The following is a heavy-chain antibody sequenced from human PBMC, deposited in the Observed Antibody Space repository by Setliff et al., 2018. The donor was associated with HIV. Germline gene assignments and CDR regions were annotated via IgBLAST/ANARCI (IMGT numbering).Heavy chain of an antibody. Sequence: GGSLRLSCAASGFTFTSFWMSWVRQAPGKGLEWVANINEDGTEKYYVDSVRGRSTISRDNANNSLYLQMSSLRAEDTAVYYCAKNLYRSGWSPLDYWGQGTLVTVSS. V-gene: IGHV3-7*03. CDR1: GFTFTSFW. CDR3: AKNLYRSGWSPLDY. D-gene: IGHD6-13*01. J-gene: IGHJ4*02. CDR2: INEDGTEK.